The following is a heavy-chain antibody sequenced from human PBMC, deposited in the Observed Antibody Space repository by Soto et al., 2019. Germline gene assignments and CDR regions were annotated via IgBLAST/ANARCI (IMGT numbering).Heavy chain of an antibody. CDR1: GFTFSSYS. Sequence: PGGSLRLSCAASGFTFSSYSMNWVRQAPGKGLEWVSSISSSSSYIYYADSVKGRFTISRDNAKNSLYLQMNSLRAEDTAVYYWARSLTYYYDTSGYYHFDYCCQGTLVTVSS. CDR3: ARSLTYYYDTSGYYHFDY. D-gene: IGHD3-22*01. J-gene: IGHJ4*02. V-gene: IGHV3-21*01. CDR2: ISSSSSYI.